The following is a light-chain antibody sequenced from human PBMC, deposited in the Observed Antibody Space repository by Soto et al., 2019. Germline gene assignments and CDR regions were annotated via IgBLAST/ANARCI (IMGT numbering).Light chain of an antibody. CDR1: QSVSSN. CDR3: QQYDKWPRT. Sequence: EIVMTQSPATLSVSPEERATLSSRASQSVSSNLAWYQQNPGQAARLLVYGASTRATGIPARFTAGGSGTEFTLTISSLQSDDLAVYYCQQYDKWPRTFGQGTKVDI. V-gene: IGKV3-15*01. J-gene: IGKJ1*01. CDR2: GAS.